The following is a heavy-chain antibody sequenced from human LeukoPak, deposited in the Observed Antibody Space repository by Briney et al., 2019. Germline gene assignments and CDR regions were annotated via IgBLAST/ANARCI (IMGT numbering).Heavy chain of an antibody. V-gene: IGHV4-59*12. CDR1: GDSINIYY. Sequence: SETLSLTCTVSGDSINIYYWTWIRQPPGKGLEWIGYIYYSGSTNYNPSLKSRVTISVDTSKNQFSLKLSSVTAADTAVYYCARIIAYCGGDCYSVDYWGQGTLVTVSS. CDR3: ARIIAYCGGDCYSVDY. D-gene: IGHD2-21*02. J-gene: IGHJ4*02. CDR2: IYYSGST.